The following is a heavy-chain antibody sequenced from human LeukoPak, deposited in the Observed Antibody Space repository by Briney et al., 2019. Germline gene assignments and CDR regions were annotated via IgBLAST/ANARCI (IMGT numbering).Heavy chain of an antibody. V-gene: IGHV4-59*01. Sequence: SETLSLTCTVSGGSISSYYWSWIRQPLGKGLEWIGYIYYSGSTNYNPSLKSRVTISVDTSKNQFSLKLSSVTAADTAVYYCARGFLTSGTSDWGQGTLVTVSS. D-gene: IGHD3-10*01. CDR3: ARGFLTSGTSD. CDR2: IYYSGST. CDR1: GGSISSYY. J-gene: IGHJ4*02.